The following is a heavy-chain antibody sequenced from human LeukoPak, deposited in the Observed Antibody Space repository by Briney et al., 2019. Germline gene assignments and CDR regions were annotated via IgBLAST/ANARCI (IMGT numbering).Heavy chain of an antibody. J-gene: IGHJ4*02. D-gene: IGHD5-18*01. Sequence: PGGSLRLSCAASGFTFSSYWMSWVRQAPGKGLEWVANIKQDGSEKYYVDSVKGRFTISRDNAKNSLYLQMNSLRAEDTAVYYCGRSGYSYGYLLDEDYWGQGTLVTVSS. V-gene: IGHV3-7*01. CDR1: GFTFSSYW. CDR2: IKQDGSEK. CDR3: GRSGYSYGYLLDEDY.